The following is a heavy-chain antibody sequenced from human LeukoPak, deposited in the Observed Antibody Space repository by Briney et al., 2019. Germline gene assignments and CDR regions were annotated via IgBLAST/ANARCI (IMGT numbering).Heavy chain of an antibody. D-gene: IGHD5-18*01. Sequence: PSDTLSLTCAVSGDSISCCYWTWLRQSAGKGLEWIGRVFISGNTNYNPSLQGRVTMSVDRSKSQFSLRLRSVTAADTAVYYCVRQGYNYGAFNAWGQGTLVTVSS. V-gene: IGHV4-4*07. CDR2: VFISGNT. J-gene: IGHJ4*02. CDR3: VRQGYNYGAFNA. CDR1: GDSISCCY.